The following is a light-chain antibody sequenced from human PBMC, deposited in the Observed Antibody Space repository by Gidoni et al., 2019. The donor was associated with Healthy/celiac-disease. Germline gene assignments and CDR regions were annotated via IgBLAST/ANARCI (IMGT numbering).Light chain of an antibody. CDR1: QSICSS. CDR2: YAS. Sequence: EIMLTHSPDFQSVTPKEKITLTCRDSQSICSSLHWYQPKPDQTPKLHLKYASQSFSGVPSRLSGSGSGTDFTLTINSLEAEDAATYYCHQSSSLPITFGQGTRLEIK. CDR3: HQSSSLPIT. V-gene: IGKV6-21*01. J-gene: IGKJ5*01.